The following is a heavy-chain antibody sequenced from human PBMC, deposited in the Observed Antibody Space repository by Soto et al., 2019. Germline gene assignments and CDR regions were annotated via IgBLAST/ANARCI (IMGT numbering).Heavy chain of an antibody. CDR1: GSRFSDYY. CDR3: GDYYNDSSGYLNWFEP. V-gene: IGHV3-11*01. Sequence: PXGSLVLTCSASGSRFSDYYMSWIRQPPGEGLQWVSYIGGSGHDIFYTDSVKGRFTISRDNANNSLYLQMNSLRADDTAVYYCGDYYNDSSGYLNWFEPWGQGTLVTVYS. CDR2: IGGSGHDI. D-gene: IGHD3-22*01. J-gene: IGHJ5*02.